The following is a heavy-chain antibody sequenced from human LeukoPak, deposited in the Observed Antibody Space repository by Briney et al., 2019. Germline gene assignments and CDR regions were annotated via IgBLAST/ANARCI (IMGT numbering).Heavy chain of an antibody. CDR1: GFTFTSYW. V-gene: IGHV3-7*03. D-gene: IGHD2-2*01. Sequence: GGSLRLSCAASGFTFTSYWMSWVRQAPGKGLEWVANIKQDGSEKYYVDSVKGRFTISRDNARSSLYLQMNSLKTEDTAVYYCTRPGGYCSSTSCGDYWGQGTLVTVSS. CDR2: IKQDGSEK. J-gene: IGHJ4*02. CDR3: TRPGGYCSSTSCGDY.